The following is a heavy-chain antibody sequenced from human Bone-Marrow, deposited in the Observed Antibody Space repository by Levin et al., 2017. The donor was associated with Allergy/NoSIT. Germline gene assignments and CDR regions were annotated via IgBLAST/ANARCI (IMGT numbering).Heavy chain of an antibody. CDR3: ASEIREYNRGWTLYLDS. V-gene: IGHV1-46*01. J-gene: IGHJ4*02. CDR1: GDTFSNYY. D-gene: IGHD6-19*01. CDR2: VSPTGGST. Sequence: ASVKVSCKASGDTFSNYYIHWVRQAPGQGLEWMGLVSPTGGSTKYAQKFRGRVTMTRDTSTSTVDIELRSLRSDDTAVYYCASEIREYNRGWTLYLDSWGQGTLLTVSS.